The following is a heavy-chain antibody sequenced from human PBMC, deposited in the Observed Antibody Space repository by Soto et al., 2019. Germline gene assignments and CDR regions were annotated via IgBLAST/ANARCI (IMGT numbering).Heavy chain of an antibody. CDR2: ISAYNGNT. V-gene: IGHV1-18*01. Sequence: ASVKVSCKASGYTFTSYGISWVRQAPGQGLEWMGWISAYNGNTNYAQKLQGRVTMTTDTSTSTAYMELWSLRSDDTAVYYCARDWDPPGYFDYWGQGTLVTVSS. D-gene: IGHD1-26*01. CDR3: ARDWDPPGYFDY. J-gene: IGHJ4*02. CDR1: GYTFTSYG.